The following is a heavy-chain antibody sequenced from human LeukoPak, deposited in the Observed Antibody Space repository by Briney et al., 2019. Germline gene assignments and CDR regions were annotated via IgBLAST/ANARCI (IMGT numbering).Heavy chain of an antibody. CDR3: ARDGTGPFDY. J-gene: IGHJ4*02. V-gene: IGHV4-34*01. Sequence: PSETLSLTCAVYGGSFSGHYWSWIRQPPGKGLEWIGEINHSGSTNYNPSLKSRVTISVDTSKNQFSLKLSSVTAADTAVYCCARDGTGPFDYWGQGTLVTVSS. CDR1: GGSFSGHY. D-gene: IGHD3/OR15-3a*01. CDR2: INHSGST.